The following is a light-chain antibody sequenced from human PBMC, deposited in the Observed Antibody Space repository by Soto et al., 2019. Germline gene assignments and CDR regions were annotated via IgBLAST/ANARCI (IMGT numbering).Light chain of an antibody. J-gene: IGKJ1*01. CDR2: DAS. V-gene: IGKV3-11*01. CDR1: QSIGLA. CDR3: QQRTDRPPWT. Sequence: EIVLTQSPATLSLSPGERATLSCRASQSIGLAIAWYQHKPGQAPRLLIFDASQRATGIPARFRGSGSGTDFTLPISSLEPEDFAVYYCQQRTDRPPWTFGQGTKVDIK.